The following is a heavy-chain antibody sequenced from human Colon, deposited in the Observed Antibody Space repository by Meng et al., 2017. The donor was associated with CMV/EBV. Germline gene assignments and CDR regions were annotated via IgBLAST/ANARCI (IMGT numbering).Heavy chain of an antibody. V-gene: IGHV3-21*01. D-gene: IGHD2-2*01. CDR2: ISGGNDFI. CDR1: GFSFKVYT. Sequence: GESLKISCAASGFSFKVYTMNWVRQAPGKGLEWIASISGGNDFIYHADSVAGRFTVSRDNAKNSLHLQMNSLRAEDTAVYYCARLGGVPAALLLWGQGTTVTVSS. CDR3: ARLGGVPAALLL. J-gene: IGHJ6*02.